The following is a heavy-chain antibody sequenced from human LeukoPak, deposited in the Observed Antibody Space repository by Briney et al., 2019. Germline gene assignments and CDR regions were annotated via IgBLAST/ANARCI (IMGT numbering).Heavy chain of an antibody. D-gene: IGHD2-8*01. Sequence: GGSLRLSCAASGFTFSSYGMHWVRQAPGKGLEWVAVISYDGSNKYYADSVKGRFTISRDNSKNTLYLQMNSLRAEDTAVYYCATNGPGKYRYFDYWGQGTLVTVSS. CDR1: GFTFSSYG. V-gene: IGHV3-30*03. J-gene: IGHJ4*02. CDR2: ISYDGSNK. CDR3: ATNGPGKYRYFDY.